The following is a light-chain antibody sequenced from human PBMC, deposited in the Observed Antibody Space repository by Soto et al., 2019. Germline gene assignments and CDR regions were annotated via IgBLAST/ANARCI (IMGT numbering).Light chain of an antibody. CDR2: AAT. CDR3: HQSSDLPLT. J-gene: IGKJ4*01. Sequence: IELTQTPSFVSASVRDRVTITCRASQGISSWLAWSQQKPGKAPKLLIYAATILQSGVPSRFSGSESGTDFSLTLSSLQPEDCATYLCHQSSDLPLTVGGGTKVDSK. V-gene: IGKV1D-12*01. CDR1: QGISSW.